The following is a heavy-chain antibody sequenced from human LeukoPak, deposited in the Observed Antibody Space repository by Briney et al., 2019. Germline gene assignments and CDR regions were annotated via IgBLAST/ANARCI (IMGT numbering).Heavy chain of an antibody. D-gene: IGHD3-22*01. CDR3: ARPFYYYDSSGYYY. V-gene: IGHV4-39*07. Sequence: SETLSLTCTVSGGSISSYYWGWIRQPPGKGLEWIGSIYYSGSTYYNPSLKSRVTISVDTPKNQFSLKLSSVTAADTAVYYCARPFYYYDSSGYYYWGQGTLVTVSS. J-gene: IGHJ4*02. CDR1: GGSISSYY. CDR2: IYYSGST.